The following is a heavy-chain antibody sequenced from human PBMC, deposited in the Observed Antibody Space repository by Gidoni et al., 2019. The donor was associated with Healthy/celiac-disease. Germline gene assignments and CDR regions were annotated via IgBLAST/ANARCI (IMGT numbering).Heavy chain of an antibody. J-gene: IGHJ4*02. CDR3: ARGGGGSYYY. Sequence: QVQLVESGGGVVQPGRSLRLSCAASGFTFSSYAMHWVRQAPGKGLEWVAVISYDGSNKYYADSVKSRFTISRDNSKNTLYLQMNSLRAEDTAVYDCARGGGGSYYYWGQGTLVTVSS. CDR1: GFTFSSYA. CDR2: ISYDGSNK. D-gene: IGHD1-26*01. V-gene: IGHV3-30-3*01.